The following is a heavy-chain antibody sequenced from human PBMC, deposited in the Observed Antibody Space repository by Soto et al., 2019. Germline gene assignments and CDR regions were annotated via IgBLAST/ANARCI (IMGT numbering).Heavy chain of an antibody. V-gene: IGHV1-45*02. CDR3: ARSALDDDGYHYLYS. J-gene: IGHJ5*01. CDR1: GYIFTYRY. D-gene: IGHD5-18*01. CDR2: IIPYNGNT. Sequence: SVKVACKASGYIFTYRYLYWVRQAPGQALEWMGWIIPYNGNTNYAQKFQDRFSITRESSLSTVYMELRSLRSDDTGMYYCARSALDDDGYHYLYSWGQGTLVTVSS.